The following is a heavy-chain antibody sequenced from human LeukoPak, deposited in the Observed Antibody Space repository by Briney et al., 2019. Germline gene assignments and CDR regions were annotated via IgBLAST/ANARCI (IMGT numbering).Heavy chain of an antibody. V-gene: IGHV3-23*01. CDR2: ISGRGDST. D-gene: IGHD2-2*01. CDR3: ARAYCSTTDCPPGGY. J-gene: IGHJ4*02. CDR1: GFTFRNYA. Sequence: GGSLRLSCAASGFTFRNYAMNWVRQAPGKGLEWVSAISGRGDSTYYADSVRGRFTISSDTSNNTLYLQMNSLRAEDTAVYYCARAYCSTTDCPPGGYWGQGTLVTVSS.